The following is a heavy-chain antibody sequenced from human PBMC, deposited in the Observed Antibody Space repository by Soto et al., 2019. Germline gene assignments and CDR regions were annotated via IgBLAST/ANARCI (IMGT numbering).Heavy chain of an antibody. J-gene: IGHJ3*02. CDR1: GGSFSGYY. CDR2: INHSGST. CDR3: ARLNVDDAFDI. Sequence: SETLSLTCAVYGGSFSGYYWSWIRQPPGKGLEWIGEINHSGSTNYNPSLKSRVTISVDTSKNQFSLKLCSVTAADTVVYYCARLNVDDAFDIWGQGTMVTVSS. V-gene: IGHV4-34*01.